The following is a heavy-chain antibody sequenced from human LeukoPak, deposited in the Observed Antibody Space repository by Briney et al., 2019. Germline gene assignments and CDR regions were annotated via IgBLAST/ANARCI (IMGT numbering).Heavy chain of an antibody. J-gene: IGHJ6*02. CDR2: IWYDGSNK. D-gene: IGHD4-23*01. CDR1: GFTFSSYG. CDR3: ARDSTVVVHERTTGDYDMDV. V-gene: IGHV3-33*01. Sequence: GGSLRLSCAASGFTFSSYGMHWVRQAPGKGLEGGAVIWYDGSNKYYADSVKGRFTISRDNSKNSVYLQMNNLRADDTAVYYCARDSTVVVHERTTGDYDMDVWGQGTTVTVSS.